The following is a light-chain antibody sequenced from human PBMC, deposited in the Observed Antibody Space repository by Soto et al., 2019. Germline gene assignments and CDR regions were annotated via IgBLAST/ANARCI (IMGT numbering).Light chain of an antibody. V-gene: IGKV1-12*01. Sequence: DIQMTQSPSSVSASVGYRVTITCRASQHISSWLAWYQQKPGKAPQLLIYAASSLQSGVPSRFSGSGSGTDFTLTISRLQPEDFATYYCLQSNSFPHTFGQGTKLEIK. CDR3: LQSNSFPHT. CDR1: QHISSW. J-gene: IGKJ2*01. CDR2: AAS.